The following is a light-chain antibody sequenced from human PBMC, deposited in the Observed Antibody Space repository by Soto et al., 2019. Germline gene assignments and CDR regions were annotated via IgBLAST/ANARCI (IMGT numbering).Light chain of an antibody. CDR3: QQFGSSSFT. J-gene: IGKJ4*01. CDR2: GAS. V-gene: IGKV3-20*01. Sequence: EIVLTQSAGTLALSPREIATLSCRASQSLSSSYLAWYQQNPGQAPRLLIYGASSRATDIPVRFSGRGSGTDFNLLSSRLEPEDFAVYSCQQFGSSSFTFGGGTKVEIK. CDR1: QSLSSSY.